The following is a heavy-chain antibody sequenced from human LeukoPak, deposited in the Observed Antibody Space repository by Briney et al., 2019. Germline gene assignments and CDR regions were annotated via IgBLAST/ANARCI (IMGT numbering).Heavy chain of an antibody. CDR1: GFTFSSYA. Sequence: GGSLRLSCAASGFTFSSYAMSWVRQAPGKGLEWVAAISGSGGSTYYADSVKGRFTISRDNSKNTLYMQMNSLRAEDTAVYYCAKEVYSSGWYYFDYWGEGTLVTVSS. CDR3: AKEVYSSGWYYFDY. D-gene: IGHD6-19*01. J-gene: IGHJ4*02. V-gene: IGHV3-23*01. CDR2: ISGSGGST.